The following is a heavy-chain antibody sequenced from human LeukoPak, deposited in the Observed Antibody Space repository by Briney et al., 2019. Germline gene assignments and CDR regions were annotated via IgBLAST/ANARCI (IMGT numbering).Heavy chain of an antibody. V-gene: IGHV3-21*01. CDR3: TRDGTRDFYYGMDV. Sequence: GGSLRLSCAASGFSFNTYNMNWVRQAPGKGLEWVSYIGSSSDYIYYADSVKGRFTISRDDAENSLYLQMNSLRAEDTAVYYCTRDGTRDFYYGMDVWGQGTTVTVSS. CDR1: GFSFNTYN. CDR2: IGSSSDYI. J-gene: IGHJ6*02. D-gene: IGHD5-24*01.